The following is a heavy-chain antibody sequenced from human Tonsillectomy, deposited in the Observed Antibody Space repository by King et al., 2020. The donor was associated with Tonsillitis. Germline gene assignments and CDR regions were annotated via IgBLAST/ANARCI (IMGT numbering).Heavy chain of an antibody. CDR1: GYTFTSYY. Sequence: QVQLVESGAEVKKPGASVKLSCKASGYTFTSYYIHWVRQAPGQGLEWMGIINPSGGSTSYAQKFQGRVTMTRDTSTSTVYMEMSSLRSEDKAVYYCARSLAACEQRGFDYWGQGTLVTVSS. J-gene: IGHJ4*02. V-gene: IGHV1-46*01. CDR3: ARSLAACEQRGFDY. D-gene: IGHD6-25*01. CDR2: INPSGGST.